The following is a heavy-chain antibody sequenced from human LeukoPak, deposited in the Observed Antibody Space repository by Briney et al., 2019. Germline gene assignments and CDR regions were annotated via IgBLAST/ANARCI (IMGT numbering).Heavy chain of an antibody. Sequence: GGSLRLSCAASGFIFSDHYMDWVRQAPGKGLVWVSCINNDGSSTDYADSVKGRFTISRDNSKNTLYLQMNSLRAEDTAVYYCAKYIYDSSPRAFDIWGQGTMVTVSS. CDR2: INNDGSST. J-gene: IGHJ3*02. V-gene: IGHV3-74*01. D-gene: IGHD3-22*01. CDR3: AKYIYDSSPRAFDI. CDR1: GFIFSDHY.